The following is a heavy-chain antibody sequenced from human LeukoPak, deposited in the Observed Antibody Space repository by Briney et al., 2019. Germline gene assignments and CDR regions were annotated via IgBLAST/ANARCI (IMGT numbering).Heavy chain of an antibody. CDR2: ICSNGIYT. Sequence: GGSLRLSCAASVYPFDDYAIHCVRQAPGKGLECVSHICSNGIYTHSTDSVKGGFTLSRDTPKNTLYLHMNTLRAEDTAVYFFARDVIIQWDGDYYYYYVIDVWGQGTTVTVSS. J-gene: IGHJ6*02. CDR3: ARDVIIQWDGDYYYYYVIDV. D-gene: IGHD1-26*01. V-gene: IGHV3-11*06. CDR1: VYPFDDYA.